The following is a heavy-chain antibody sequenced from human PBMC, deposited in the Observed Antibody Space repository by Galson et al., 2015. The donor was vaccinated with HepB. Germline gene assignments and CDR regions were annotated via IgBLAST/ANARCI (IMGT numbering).Heavy chain of an antibody. Sequence: ETLSLTCTVSGGSISSSSYYWGWIRQPPGKGLEWIGSIYYSGSTYYNPSLKSRVTISVDTSKNQFSLKLSSVTAADTAVYYCARHGGAIVVVPAADGSDWFDPWGQGALVTVSS. CDR2: IYYSGST. D-gene: IGHD2-2*01. CDR1: GGSISSSSYY. CDR3: ARHGGAIVVVPAADGSDWFDP. J-gene: IGHJ5*02. V-gene: IGHV4-39*01.